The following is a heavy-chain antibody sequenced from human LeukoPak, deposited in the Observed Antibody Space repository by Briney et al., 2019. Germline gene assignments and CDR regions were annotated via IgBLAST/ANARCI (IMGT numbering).Heavy chain of an antibody. J-gene: IGHJ6*02. CDR2: IYYSGST. Sequence: PSETLSLTCTVSGGSISSYYWSWIRQPPGKGLEWIGYIYYSGSTNYNPSLKSRVTISVDTSKNQFSLKLSSVTAADTAVYYCARRRYYYDSSGYYYYYYGMDVWGQGTTVTVSS. D-gene: IGHD3-22*01. CDR3: ARRRYYYDSSGYYYYYYGMDV. V-gene: IGHV4-59*08. CDR1: GGSISSYY.